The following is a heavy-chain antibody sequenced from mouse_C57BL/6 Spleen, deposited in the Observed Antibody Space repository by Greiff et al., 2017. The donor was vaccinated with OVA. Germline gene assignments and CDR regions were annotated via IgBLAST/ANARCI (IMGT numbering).Heavy chain of an antibody. J-gene: IGHJ2*01. D-gene: IGHD1-1*01. CDR1: GYTFTSYW. Sequence: QVQLQQPGAELVMPGASVKLSCKASGYTFTSYWMHWVKQRPGQGLEWIGEIDPSDSYTNYNQKFKGKSTLTVDKSSSTAYMELNSLTSEDSAVYYCARTGSSYDYFDYWGQGTTLTVSS. CDR2: IDPSDSYT. V-gene: IGHV1-69*01. CDR3: ARTGSSYDYFDY.